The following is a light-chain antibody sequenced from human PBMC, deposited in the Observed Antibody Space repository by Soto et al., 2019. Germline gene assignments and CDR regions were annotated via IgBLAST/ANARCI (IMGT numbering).Light chain of an antibody. V-gene: IGLV4-69*01. CDR2: VNSDGSH. Sequence: QSVLTQSPSASASLGASVKLTCTLSSGHNNYAIAWHQQQPEKGPRYLMKVNSDGSHTKGDGIPDRFSGSSSGAARYLTISSLQSEDEADYYCQTWGTGIWVFGGGTKLTVL. CDR1: SGHNNYA. J-gene: IGLJ3*02. CDR3: QTWGTGIWV.